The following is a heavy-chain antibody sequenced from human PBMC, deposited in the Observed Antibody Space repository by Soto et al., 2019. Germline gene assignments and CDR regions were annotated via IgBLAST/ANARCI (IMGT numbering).Heavy chain of an antibody. Sequence: GASVKVSCKASGYTFTSYDINWVRQATGQGIEWMGWMNPNSGNTGYAQKFQGRVTMTRNTSISTAYMELSSLRSEDTAVYYCARGRRCSGGSCYSYYYYMDVWGKGTTVTVSS. CDR3: ARGRRCSGGSCYSYYYYMDV. V-gene: IGHV1-8*01. D-gene: IGHD2-15*01. CDR2: MNPNSGNT. CDR1: GYTFTSYD. J-gene: IGHJ6*03.